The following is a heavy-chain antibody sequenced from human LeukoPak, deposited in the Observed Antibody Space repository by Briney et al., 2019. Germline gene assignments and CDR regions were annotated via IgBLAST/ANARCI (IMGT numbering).Heavy chain of an antibody. CDR1: GDSFSSHY. J-gene: IGHJ3*02. Sequence: PSETLSLTCAVPGDSFSSHYWTWIRQSPGKGLEWIGYISYIGSTNYNPSLKSRVTISIDTSKNQFSLKLRSVTAADTAVYYCTRDLVTVTKGFDIWGQGTMVSVSS. CDR2: ISYIGST. V-gene: IGHV4-59*11. CDR3: TRDLVTVTKGFDI. D-gene: IGHD4-17*01.